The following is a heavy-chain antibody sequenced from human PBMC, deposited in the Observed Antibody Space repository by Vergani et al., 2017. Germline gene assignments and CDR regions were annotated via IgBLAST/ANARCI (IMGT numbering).Heavy chain of an antibody. CDR1: GYTFTSYY. CDR2: INPSGGST. V-gene: IGHV1-46*01. J-gene: IGHJ4*02. Sequence: QVQLVQSGAEVKKPGASVKVSCKASGYTFTSYYMHWVRQAPGQGLEWMGIINPSGGSTSYAQKFQGRVTMTRDTSTSTVYMELSSLRSEDTAVYYCARVAVAGTLSEDYFDYWGQGTLVTVSS. CDR3: ARVAVAGTLSEDYFDY. D-gene: IGHD6-19*01.